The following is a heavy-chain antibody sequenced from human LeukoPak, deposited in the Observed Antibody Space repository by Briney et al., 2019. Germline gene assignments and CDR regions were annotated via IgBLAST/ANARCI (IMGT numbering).Heavy chain of an antibody. CDR1: GGSFSGYY. J-gene: IGHJ4*02. D-gene: IGHD6-19*01. V-gene: IGHV4-34*01. CDR2: INHSGST. Sequence: SETLSLTCAVYGGSFSGYYWSWIRQPPGKGLEWIGEINHSGSTNYNPSLKSRVTISVDTSKNQFSLKLSSVTAADTAVYYCASQSVAGPLDYWGQGTLVTVSS. CDR3: ASQSVAGPLDY.